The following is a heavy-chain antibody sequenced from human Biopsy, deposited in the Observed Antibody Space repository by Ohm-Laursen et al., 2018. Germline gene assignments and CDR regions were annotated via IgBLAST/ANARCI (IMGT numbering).Heavy chain of an antibody. V-gene: IGHV4-59*01. D-gene: IGHD2-2*01. Sequence: GTLSLTCTVSGASIEDYYWTWIRQAPGKTLEWIASINYRGNTKYNPSLKSRVTMSAHTSTNQFSLKLTSVTAADTAVYYCARDKITYCTSTGCDYFGMDVWGQGTTVTVSS. CDR1: GASIEDYY. CDR2: INYRGNT. J-gene: IGHJ6*02. CDR3: ARDKITYCTSTGCDYFGMDV.